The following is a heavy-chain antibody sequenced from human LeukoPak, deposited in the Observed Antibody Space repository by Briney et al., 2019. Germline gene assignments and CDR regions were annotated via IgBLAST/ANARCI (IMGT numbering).Heavy chain of an antibody. D-gene: IGHD3-10*01. V-gene: IGHV1-3*03. CDR3: ARGKTYGSGSGDTFDI. CDR2: INAGSGYT. J-gene: IGHJ3*02. Sequence: ASVKVYCKASGYTFTRYSMHWVRQAPGQRLDWMGSINAGSGYTKYSQECQGRVTITRDTSASTIYMELNSLRSEDMAVYYCARGKTYGSGSGDTFDIWGQGTMVTVSS. CDR1: GYTFTRYS.